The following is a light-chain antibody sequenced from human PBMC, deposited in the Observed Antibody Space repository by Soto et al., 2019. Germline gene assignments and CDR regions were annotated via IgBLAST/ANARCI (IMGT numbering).Light chain of an antibody. J-gene: IGKJ1*01. CDR3: QHYYSYSEA. CDR2: KAS. CDR1: QTISSW. V-gene: IGKV1-5*03. Sequence: DIPMTPSPSTLSGSVGDRVTITCRASQTISSWLAWYQQKPGKAPKLLIYKASTLKSGVPSRFSGSGSGTEFTLTISSLQPDDFATYYCQHYYSYSEAFGQGTKVDIK.